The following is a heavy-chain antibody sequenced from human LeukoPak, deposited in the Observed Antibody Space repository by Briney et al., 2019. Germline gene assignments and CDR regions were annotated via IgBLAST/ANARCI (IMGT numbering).Heavy chain of an antibody. V-gene: IGHV4-30-4*08. Sequence: PSQTLSLTCTVSGGSISSGDYYWSWIRQPPGKGLEWIGYIYYSGSTYYNPSLKSRVTISVDTSKNQFSLKLSPVTAADTAVYYCARGNCSSTSCYQEFDYWGQGTLVTVSS. D-gene: IGHD2-2*01. J-gene: IGHJ4*02. CDR1: GGSISSGDYY. CDR3: ARGNCSSTSCYQEFDY. CDR2: IYYSGST.